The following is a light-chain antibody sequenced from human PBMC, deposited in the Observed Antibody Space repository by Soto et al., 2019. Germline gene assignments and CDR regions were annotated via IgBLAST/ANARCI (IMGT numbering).Light chain of an antibody. CDR1: QSVNSN. J-gene: IGKJ1*01. V-gene: IGKV3-15*01. Sequence: EIVMTQSPATLSVSPGERATLSCRASQSVNSNLAWYQQKPGQAPRLLISGASTRATGIPARFSGSGSETEFTLTISSLQSEDLAVYYCQQYNNSPRTFGQGTKVEIK. CDR3: QQYNNSPRT. CDR2: GAS.